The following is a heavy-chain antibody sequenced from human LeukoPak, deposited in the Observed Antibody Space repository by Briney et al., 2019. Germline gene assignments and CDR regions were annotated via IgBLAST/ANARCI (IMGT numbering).Heavy chain of an antibody. D-gene: IGHD1-26*01. J-gene: IGHJ6*03. CDR3: AKGCGWEASYYYYYMDV. CDR1: GFTFSSYG. V-gene: IGHV3-30*02. CDR2: IRYDGGNK. Sequence: GGSLRLSCGASGFTFSSYGMHWVRQAPGKGLEWVAFIRYDGGNKYYADSVKGRFTISRDNSKNTLYLQMNSLRAEDTAVYYCAKGCGWEASYYYYYMDVWGKGTTVTISS.